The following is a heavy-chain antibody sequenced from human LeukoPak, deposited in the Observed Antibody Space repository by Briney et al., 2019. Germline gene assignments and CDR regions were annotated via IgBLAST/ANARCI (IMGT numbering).Heavy chain of an antibody. CDR3: ARVPLTYYYDSSGYCALDY. CDR2: INWNGGST. D-gene: IGHD3-22*01. V-gene: IGHV3-20*04. J-gene: IGHJ4*02. CDR1: GFTFDDYG. Sequence: GGSLRLSCAASGFTFDDYGMSWVRQAPGKGLEWVSGINWNGGSTGYADSVKGRFTISRDNAKNSLYLQMNSLRAEDTALYYCARVPLTYYYDSSGYCALDYWGQGTLVTVSS.